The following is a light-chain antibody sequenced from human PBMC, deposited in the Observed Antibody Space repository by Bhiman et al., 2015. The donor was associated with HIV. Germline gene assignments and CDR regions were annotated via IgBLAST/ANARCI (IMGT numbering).Light chain of an antibody. Sequence: QSALTQPASVSGSPGQSITISCTGTSSDVGGYNYVSWYQQHPGKVPKLMIYDVSKRPSGVSNRFSGSKSGNTASLTISGLQAEDEADYYCCSYAGSSSWVFGGGTKLTVL. J-gene: IGLJ3*02. V-gene: IGLV2-23*02. CDR3: CSYAGSSSWV. CDR2: DVS. CDR1: SSDVGGYNY.